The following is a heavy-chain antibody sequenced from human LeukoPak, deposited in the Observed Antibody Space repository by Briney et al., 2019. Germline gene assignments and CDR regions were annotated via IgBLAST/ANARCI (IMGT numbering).Heavy chain of an antibody. CDR1: GFTFDDYA. Sequence: PGGSLRLSCAASGFTFDDYAMHWVRQAPGEGLEWVSGISWNSGSIGYADSVKGRFTISRDNAKNSLYLQMNSLRAEDTALYYCARIRIAAAAYYFDYWGQGTLVTVSS. D-gene: IGHD6-13*01. J-gene: IGHJ4*02. V-gene: IGHV3-9*01. CDR3: ARIRIAAAAYYFDY. CDR2: ISWNSGSI.